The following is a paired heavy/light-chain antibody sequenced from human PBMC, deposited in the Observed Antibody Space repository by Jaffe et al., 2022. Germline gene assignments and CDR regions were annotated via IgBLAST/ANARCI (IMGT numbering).Heavy chain of an antibody. D-gene: IGHD3-9*01. V-gene: IGHV3-23*01. CDR3: AKDTGSQFYDILTGYSPHNWFDP. Sequence: EVQLLESGGGLVQPGGSLRLSCAASGFTFSSYAMSWVRQAPGKGLEWVSAISGSGGSTYYADSVKGRFTISRDNSKNTLYLQMNSLRAEDTAVYYCAKDTGSQFYDILTGYSPHNWFDPWGQGTLVTVSS. CDR1: GFTFSSYA. J-gene: IGHJ5*02. CDR2: ISGSGGST.
Light chain of an antibody. J-gene: IGKJ4*01. Sequence: DIVMTQSPDSLAVSLGERATINCKSSQSVLYSSNNKNYLAWYQQKPGQPPKLLIYWASTRESGVPDRFSGSGSGTDFTLTISSLQAEDVAVYYCQQYYSTPTTFGGGTKVEIK. CDR3: QQYYSTPTT. CDR2: WAS. V-gene: IGKV4-1*01. CDR1: QSVLYSSNNKNY.